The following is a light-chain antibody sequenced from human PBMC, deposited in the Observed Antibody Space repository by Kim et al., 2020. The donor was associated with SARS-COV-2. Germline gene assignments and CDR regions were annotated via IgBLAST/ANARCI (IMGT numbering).Light chain of an antibody. V-gene: IGKV1-16*01. CDR3: QHYNNYAPT. CDR1: QGIHNS. J-gene: IGKJ2*01. CDR2: AAS. Sequence: SASGGDRVTITCRASQGIHNSLDWFQQRPGKAPKSLVYAASTLQSGVPSRFSGSGSGTFFTLTITSLQPEDFATYYCQHYNNYAPTFGQGTKLEI.